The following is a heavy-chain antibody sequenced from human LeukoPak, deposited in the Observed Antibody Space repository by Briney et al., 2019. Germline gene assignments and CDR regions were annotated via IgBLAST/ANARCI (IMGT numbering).Heavy chain of an antibody. V-gene: IGHV4-59*01. CDR3: AREAGANRYFDY. CDR1: GGSISSYY. J-gene: IGHJ4*03. Sequence: SETLSLTCTVSGGSISSYYWSWIRQPPGKGLEWIGYIYYSGSINYNPSLKSRVTISVDTSKNQFSLKLSSVTAADTAVYYCAREAGANRYFDYWGQGTLVTVSS. CDR2: IYYSGSI.